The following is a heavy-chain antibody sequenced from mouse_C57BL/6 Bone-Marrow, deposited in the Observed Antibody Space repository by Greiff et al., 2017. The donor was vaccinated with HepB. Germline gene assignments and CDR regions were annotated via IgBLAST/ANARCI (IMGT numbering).Heavy chain of an antibody. J-gene: IGHJ4*01. CDR2: ILPGSGST. CDR1: GYTFTGYW. CDR3: AKKMGYSNYGGDYAMDY. D-gene: IGHD2-5*01. Sequence: QVQLQQSGAELMKPGASVKLSCKATGYTFTGYWIEWVKQRPGHGLEWIGEILPGSGSTNYNEKFKGKATFTADTSSNTAYMQLSSLTTEDSAIYYCAKKMGYSNYGGDYAMDYWGQGTSVTVSS. V-gene: IGHV1-9*01.